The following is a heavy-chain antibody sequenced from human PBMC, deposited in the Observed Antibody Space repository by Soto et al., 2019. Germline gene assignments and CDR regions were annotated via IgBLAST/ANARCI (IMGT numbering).Heavy chain of an antibody. CDR3: TTHEEGAPWAGGFDS. V-gene: IGHV3-23*01. D-gene: IGHD1-26*01. J-gene: IGHJ5*01. Sequence: VVSLRLSCAASGFRFRTRAMSWVRQAPGKGLEWVASIRPGGDSTYYADSVKGRFAVSRDNSNVTLYLQMDSLRVEDTAIYYCTTHEEGAPWAGGFDSWGQGTLVTVS. CDR1: GFRFRTRA. CDR2: IRPGGDST.